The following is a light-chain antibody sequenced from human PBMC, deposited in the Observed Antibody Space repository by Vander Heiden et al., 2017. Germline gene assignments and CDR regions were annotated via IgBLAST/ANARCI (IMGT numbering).Light chain of an antibody. J-gene: IGKJ5*01. CDR3: QQSYSTLRFT. CDR1: QSISSY. V-gene: IGKV1-39*01. Sequence: DIQLTQSPSSLSASVGDRVPITCRASQSISSYLNWYQQKPGKAPKLLIYAASSLQSGVPPRCSGSGSGTDFTLTISSLQPEDFATYYCQQSYSTLRFTFGQGTRLEIK. CDR2: AAS.